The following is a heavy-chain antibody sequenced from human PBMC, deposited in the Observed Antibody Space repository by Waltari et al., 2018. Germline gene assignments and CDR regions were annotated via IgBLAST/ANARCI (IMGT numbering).Heavy chain of an antibody. V-gene: IGHV3-23*01. J-gene: IGHJ5*02. CDR3: AAGAWFDP. CDR2: ISGSSGTT. CDR1: GFTFSSYA. Sequence: EVQLLESGGGLVQPGGSLRLSCAASGFTFSSYAMSWVRQAPGKGLEWFSAISGSSGTTYYADSVKGQFTISRDNSKNTLYLQMNSLRSEDTAVYYCAAGAWFDPWGQGTLVTVSS.